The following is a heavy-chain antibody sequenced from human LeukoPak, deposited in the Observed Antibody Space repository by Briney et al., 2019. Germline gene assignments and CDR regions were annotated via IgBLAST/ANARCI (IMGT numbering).Heavy chain of an antibody. J-gene: IGHJ6*03. D-gene: IGHD2-2*01. CDR1: GYTFTSYA. Sequence: ASVKVPCKASGYTFTSYAMHWVRQAPGQRLEWMGWINAGNGNTKYSQKFQGRVTITRDTSASTAYMELSSLRSEDTAVYYCARVVVPAAKPRNYYYMDVWGKGTTVTVSS. CDR2: INAGNGNT. V-gene: IGHV1-3*01. CDR3: ARVVVPAAKPRNYYYMDV.